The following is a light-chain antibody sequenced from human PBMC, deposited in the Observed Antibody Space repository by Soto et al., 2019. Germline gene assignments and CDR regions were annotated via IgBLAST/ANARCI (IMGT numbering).Light chain of an antibody. CDR2: WAS. V-gene: IGKV4-1*01. CDR1: QSVLYSSNNQNY. J-gene: IGKJ1*01. Sequence: DIVMTQSPDSLAVSLGERATINCKSSQSVLYSSNNQNYLAWYQQKPGQPPKLLIYWASTRESGVPDRISGGGSGTDFTLTISSLQAEDVAVYYCQQYFTTPWTFGQGTKLEIK. CDR3: QQYFTTPWT.